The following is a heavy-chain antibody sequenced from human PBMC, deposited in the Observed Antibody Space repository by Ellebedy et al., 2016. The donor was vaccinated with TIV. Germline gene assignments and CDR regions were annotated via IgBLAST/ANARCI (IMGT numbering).Heavy chain of an antibody. CDR2: ISSSSFYI. CDR3: GRFYDSSDSDPFDI. Sequence: GESLKISCAASGFTFDTYTMNWVRQAPGKGLEWVSSISSSSFYIYYADSVKGRFTISRDNAKNSLYLQMNSLRAEDTAVYYCGRFYDSSDSDPFDIWGQGTMVTVSS. D-gene: IGHD3-22*01. V-gene: IGHV3-21*01. CDR1: GFTFDTYT. J-gene: IGHJ3*02.